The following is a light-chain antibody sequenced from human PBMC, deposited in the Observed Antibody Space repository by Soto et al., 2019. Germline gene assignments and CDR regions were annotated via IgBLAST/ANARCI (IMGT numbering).Light chain of an antibody. Sequence: DIQMTQSPSSLSASVGDRVTITCRASQGIRNDLAWYQQKPGKAPKRLIYAATSVQSGVPSRFSGSGSGTEFTLTISSLQREDFATYYCLQHNNYPPITFGQGTRLEIK. J-gene: IGKJ5*01. CDR2: AAT. CDR1: QGIRND. V-gene: IGKV1-17*01. CDR3: LQHNNYPPIT.